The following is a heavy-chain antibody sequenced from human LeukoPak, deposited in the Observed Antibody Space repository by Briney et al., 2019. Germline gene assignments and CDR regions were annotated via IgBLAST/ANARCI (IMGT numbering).Heavy chain of an antibody. CDR2: INNSGGST. D-gene: IGHD5-12*01. CDR1: GFIFSRYG. Sequence: GGSLRLSCAASGFIFSRYGMSWVRQAPGKGLAWVSGINNSGGSTYYADSVKGRFTISRDNSRNTLYLQMNSLRAEDTAVYYCAKPPGLRRLDPWGQGTLVTVSS. J-gene: IGHJ5*02. CDR3: AKPPGLRRLDP. V-gene: IGHV3-23*01.